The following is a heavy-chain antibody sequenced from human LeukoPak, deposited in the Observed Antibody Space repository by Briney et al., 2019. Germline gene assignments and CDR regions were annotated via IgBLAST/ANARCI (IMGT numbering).Heavy chain of an antibody. Sequence: GGSLRLSCAASGIIFSSHAMTWLRQAPGKGLEWVSSVRGNGDRTQYADSGKGRFTISRDNSKNTLYLQMNSLRAEDTAVYYCAKDPNGDYVGAFDMWGQGTLVTVSP. CDR3: AKDPNGDYVGAFDM. CDR1: GIIFSSHA. D-gene: IGHD4-17*01. V-gene: IGHV3-23*01. J-gene: IGHJ3*02. CDR2: VRGNGDRT.